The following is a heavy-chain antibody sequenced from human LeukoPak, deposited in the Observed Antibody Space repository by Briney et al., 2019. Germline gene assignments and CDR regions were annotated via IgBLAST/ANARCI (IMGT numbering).Heavy chain of an antibody. Sequence: PSQTLSLTCTVSGASIRSGDHYWSWIRQHPGKGLEWIGYIHHSGSTDYNPSLKSRLTISLDTSKNQFSLKLSPVTAADTAVYYCARGDITTRGYYYCMDVWGNGTTVTVSS. V-gene: IGHV4-31*03. CDR3: ARGDITTRGYYYCMDV. D-gene: IGHD5-12*01. CDR1: GASIRSGDHY. CDR2: IHHSGST. J-gene: IGHJ6*03.